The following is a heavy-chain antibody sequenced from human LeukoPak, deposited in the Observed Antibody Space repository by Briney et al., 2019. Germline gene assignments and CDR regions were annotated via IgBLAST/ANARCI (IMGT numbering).Heavy chain of an antibody. CDR3: AKDIVVVPAAILYYYYYGMDV. CDR1: GFTFSSYG. V-gene: IGHV3-30*18. Sequence: GGSLRLSCAASGFTFSSYGMHWVRQAPGKGLEWVAVISYDGSNKYYADSVKGRFTISRDNSKNTLYLQMNSLRAEDTAVYYCAKDIVVVPAAILYYYYYGMDVWGQGTTVTVSS. J-gene: IGHJ6*02. CDR2: ISYDGSNK. D-gene: IGHD2-2*01.